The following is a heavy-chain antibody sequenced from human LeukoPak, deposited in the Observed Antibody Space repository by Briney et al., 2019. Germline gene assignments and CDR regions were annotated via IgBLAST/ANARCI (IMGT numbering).Heavy chain of an antibody. Sequence: SVKVSCKASGGTFSSYAISWVRQAPGQGLEWMGRIIPIFGTANYAQKFQGRVTITTDESTSTAYMELSSLRSEDTAVYYCVREMLDDYVWGSYRLNWFDPWGQGTLVTVSS. CDR3: VREMLDDYVWGSYRLNWFDP. CDR2: IIPIFGTA. J-gene: IGHJ5*02. V-gene: IGHV1-69*05. CDR1: GGTFSSYA. D-gene: IGHD3-16*02.